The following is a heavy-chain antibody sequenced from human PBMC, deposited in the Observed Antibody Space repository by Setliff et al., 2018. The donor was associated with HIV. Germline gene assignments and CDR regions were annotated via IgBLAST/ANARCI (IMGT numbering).Heavy chain of an antibody. J-gene: IGHJ5*01. Sequence: PSETLSLTCTVSGGSISSGGYYWTWIRQHPEKGLEFLAYMSYSGITYYNPSLKSRLTISIDTSKTQVSLKLASVTAADTAVYYCVRQHGDYAFGSWGQGTLVTVS. CDR2: MSYSGIT. V-gene: IGHV4-31*03. CDR3: VRQHGDYAFGS. CDR1: GGSISSGGYY. D-gene: IGHD4-17*01.